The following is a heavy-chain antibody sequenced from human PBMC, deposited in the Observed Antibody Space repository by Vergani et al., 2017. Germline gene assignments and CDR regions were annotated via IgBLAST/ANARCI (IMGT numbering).Heavy chain of an antibody. D-gene: IGHD3-22*01. Sequence: EVQLLESGGGLIQPGGSLRLSCAASGFTVSSNYMSWVRQAPGKGLEWVSVIYSGGSTYYADSVKGRFTISRDNSKNTLYLQMNSLRAEDTAVYYCATDSSGYYYFDYWGQGTLVTVSS. CDR1: GFTVSSNY. V-gene: IGHV3-53*01. J-gene: IGHJ4*02. CDR2: IYSGGST. CDR3: ATDSSGYYYFDY.